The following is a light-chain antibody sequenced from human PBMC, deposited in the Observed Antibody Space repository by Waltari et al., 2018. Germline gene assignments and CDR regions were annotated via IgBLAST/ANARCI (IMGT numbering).Light chain of an antibody. CDR3: MQARQTPWT. CDR1: QSLLPSSGYTF. CDR2: LVS. Sequence: DIVMTQSPLSLPVSPGEPASISCRSSQSLLPSSGYTFLDWYVQKPGQAPQLLIYLVSDRASGVPDRFSGSGSGTDFTLKISRVEAEDVGLYYCMQARQTPWTFGQGTKVEIK. V-gene: IGKV2-28*01. J-gene: IGKJ1*01.